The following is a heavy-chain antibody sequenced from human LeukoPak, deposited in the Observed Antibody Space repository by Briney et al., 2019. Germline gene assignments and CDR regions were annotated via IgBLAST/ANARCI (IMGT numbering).Heavy chain of an antibody. V-gene: IGHV3-74*01. CDR1: GFTFNNHW. CDR3: ARGISMDV. Sequence: GGSLRLSCAVSGFTFNNHWMHWVRQAPGKGLVWVSRIKTDGSVTNYADSVEGRFIISRDNAKNTLYLQMNSLRVEDTAVYYCARGISMDVWGQGTTVTVSS. J-gene: IGHJ6*02. CDR2: IKTDGSVT.